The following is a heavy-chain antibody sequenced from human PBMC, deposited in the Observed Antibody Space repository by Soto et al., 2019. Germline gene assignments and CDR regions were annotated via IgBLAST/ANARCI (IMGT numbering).Heavy chain of an antibody. CDR1: GFTFSDCA. CDR2: ISGTGVPT. Sequence: EVQLLESGGGLVQPGGSLRLSCAASGFTFSDCAMSWVRQAPGKGLEWLSLISGTGVPTLYAGSVKGRFSVSRDNSKSTLYLEMNDLRVDDTAKYDCAKSFCSSSSCFFLGVDPWGPGTLVTVSS. CDR3: AKSFCSSSSCFFLGVDP. J-gene: IGHJ5*02. D-gene: IGHD2-2*01. V-gene: IGHV3-23*01.